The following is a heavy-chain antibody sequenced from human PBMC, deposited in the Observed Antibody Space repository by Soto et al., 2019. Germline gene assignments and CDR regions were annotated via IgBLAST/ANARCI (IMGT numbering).Heavy chain of an antibody. CDR1: GFTFSSYA. D-gene: IGHD3-10*01. CDR2: IGVSGDTT. CDR3: ANVRRFGELRSLY. V-gene: IGHV3-23*01. Sequence: EVQLLESGGGLVQPGGSLRLSCAASGFTFSSYAMSWVRQAPGKGLEWVSAIGVSGDTTYYADSVKGRFTISRDNSKNTLYLQMGSRRAEEAAVYYCANVRRFGELRSLYWGQGTLGTVSP. J-gene: IGHJ4*02.